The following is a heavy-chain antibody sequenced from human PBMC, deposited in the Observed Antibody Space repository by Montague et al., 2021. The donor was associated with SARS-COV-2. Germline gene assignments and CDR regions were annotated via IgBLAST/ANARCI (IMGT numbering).Heavy chain of an antibody. CDR3: ARDPSRQLLLYPVGDYYYGMDV. Sequence: SETLSLTCTVSGASIGRSTYYWGWIRQPPGKDLEWIGTIYYSGTTHYNPSLRSRVTISLDTSKNQVSLRLTSVTAADTAVYYCARDPSRQLLLYPVGDYYYGMDVWGQGTTVTVSS. V-gene: IGHV4-39*07. D-gene: IGHD2-2*02. CDR2: IYYSGTT. J-gene: IGHJ6*02. CDR1: GASIGRSTYY.